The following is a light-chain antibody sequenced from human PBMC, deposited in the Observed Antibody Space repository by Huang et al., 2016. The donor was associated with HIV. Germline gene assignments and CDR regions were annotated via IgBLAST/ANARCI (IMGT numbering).Light chain of an antibody. CDR2: LGS. CDR3: MQALQTPRT. CDR1: QSLLHSNGYNY. V-gene: IGKV2-28*01. J-gene: IGKJ2*01. Sequence: DIVVTQSPLSLPVTPGEPASISCRSSQSLLHSNGYNYLDWYLQKPGQSPQLLIYLGSNRASGVPDRFSGSGSGTDFTLKISRVEAEDVGVYYCMQALQTPRTFGQGTKLEIK.